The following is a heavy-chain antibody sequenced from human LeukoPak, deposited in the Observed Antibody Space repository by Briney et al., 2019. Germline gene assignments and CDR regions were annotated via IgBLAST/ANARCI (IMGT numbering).Heavy chain of an antibody. CDR3: ATPYSRPWPNH. Sequence: GESLKISCKGSGYSFTTYWIGWVRQMPGKGLEYMGIIYPGDSDTRYSPSFQGQVTISTDKSISTAYLQWSSLKASDTAMYYCATPYSRPWPNHRGQGTPGTVSS. V-gene: IGHV5-51*01. J-gene: IGHJ4*02. CDR2: IYPGDSDT. D-gene: IGHD6-13*01. CDR1: GYSFTTYW.